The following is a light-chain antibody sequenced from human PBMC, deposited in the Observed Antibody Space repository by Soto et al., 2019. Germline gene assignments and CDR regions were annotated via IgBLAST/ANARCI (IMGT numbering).Light chain of an antibody. J-gene: IGKJ4*01. Sequence: EIVMTQSLATLSVSPGERATLSCRASQSVSSNLAWYQQKPGQAPRLLIYGASTRATGIPARFSGSGSGTEFTLTISSLQSEDFAVYYCQQYNNWPLTFGGGTRWIS. CDR1: QSVSSN. CDR3: QQYNNWPLT. V-gene: IGKV3-15*01. CDR2: GAS.